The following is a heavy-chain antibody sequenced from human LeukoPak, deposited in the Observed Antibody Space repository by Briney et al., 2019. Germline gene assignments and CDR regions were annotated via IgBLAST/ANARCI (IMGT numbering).Heavy chain of an antibody. CDR1: GYSFTSYW. CDR3: ARQVDDYYGSGSIDY. D-gene: IGHD3-10*01. Sequence: GASLKISCKGSGYSFTSYWIGWVRQMPGKGLEWMGIIYPGDSDTRYSPSFQGQVTISADKSISTAYLQWSSLKASDTAMYYCARQVDDYYGSGSIDYWGQGTLVTVSS. J-gene: IGHJ4*02. CDR2: IYPGDSDT. V-gene: IGHV5-51*01.